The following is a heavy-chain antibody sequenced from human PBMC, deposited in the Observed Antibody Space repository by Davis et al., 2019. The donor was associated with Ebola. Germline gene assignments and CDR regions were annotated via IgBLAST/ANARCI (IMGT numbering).Heavy chain of an antibody. J-gene: IGHJ5*02. CDR3: AKGSGAAAAHNWFDP. Sequence: GESLKISCAASGFTFSSYAMSWVRQAPGKGLEWVSAISGSGGSTYYADSVKGRFTISRDNSKNTLYLQMNSLRAEDTAVYYCAKGSGAAAAHNWFDPWGQGTLVTVSS. CDR1: GFTFSSYA. CDR2: ISGSGGST. D-gene: IGHD6-13*01. V-gene: IGHV3-23*01.